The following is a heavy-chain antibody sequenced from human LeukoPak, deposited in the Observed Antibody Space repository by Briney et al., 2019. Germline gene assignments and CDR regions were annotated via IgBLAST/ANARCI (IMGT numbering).Heavy chain of an antibody. CDR3: ARGGGLDV. CDR2: INHNGNVN. Sequence: GGSLRLSCAASGFTFSSYWMNWARQAPGKGLEWVASINHNGNVNYYVDFVKGRFTISRGNAKNSLYLQMSNLRAEDTAVYFCARGGGLDVWGQGATVTVSS. CDR1: GFTFSSYW. J-gene: IGHJ6*02. V-gene: IGHV3-7*03. D-gene: IGHD3-16*01.